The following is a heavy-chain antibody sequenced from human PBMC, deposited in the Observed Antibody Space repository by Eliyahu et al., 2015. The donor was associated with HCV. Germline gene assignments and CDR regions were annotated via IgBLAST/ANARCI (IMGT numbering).Heavy chain of an antibody. V-gene: IGHV3-74*01. J-gene: IGHJ6*02. CDR3: ARDLNVVRGVVRYDHYSMDV. Sequence: EVQLVESGGGLVQPGGSLRLSCAASGXTFSSXWXPXVRQAPGKGLVWVARINSDESTISYADSVKGRFTISRDNAKNTLYLQMNSLRAEDTAIYYCARDLNVVRGVVRYDHYSMDVWGQGTTVTVSS. CDR2: INSDESTI. D-gene: IGHD3-10*01. CDR1: GXTFSSXW.